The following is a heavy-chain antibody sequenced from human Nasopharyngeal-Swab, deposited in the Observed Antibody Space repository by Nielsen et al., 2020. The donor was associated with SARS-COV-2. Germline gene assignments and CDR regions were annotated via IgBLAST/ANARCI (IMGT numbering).Heavy chain of an antibody. CDR1: DFTFSHYW. J-gene: IGHJ1*01. Sequence: ETLSLTCGASDFTFSHYWMSWVRQAPGKGLEWVANINHDGSQKYYVDSVKGRFTISRDNSKNSIYLQMDRLRVEDTAVYYCARESSAADYWGQGTLVTVSS. D-gene: IGHD6-13*01. CDR3: ARESSAADY. CDR2: INHDGSQK. V-gene: IGHV3-7*01.